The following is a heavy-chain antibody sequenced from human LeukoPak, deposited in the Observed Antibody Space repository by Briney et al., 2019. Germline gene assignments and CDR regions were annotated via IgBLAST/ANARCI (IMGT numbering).Heavy chain of an antibody. J-gene: IGHJ4*02. CDR2: INPILGIA. CDR1: GGTFTSYA. D-gene: IGHD6-19*01. CDR3: AREKSEIAVAGPFDY. V-gene: IGHV1-69*04. Sequence: SVKVSCKASGGTFTSYAISWVRQAPGQGLEWMGGINPILGIANYAQKFQGRVTITADKSTSTAYMELSSLRSEDTAVYYCAREKSEIAVAGPFDYWGQGTLVTVSS.